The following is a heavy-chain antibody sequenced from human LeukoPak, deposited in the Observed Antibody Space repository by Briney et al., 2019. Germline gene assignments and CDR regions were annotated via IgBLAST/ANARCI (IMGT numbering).Heavy chain of an antibody. CDR1: GGSISSYY. CDR3: ARVPRSYYYYYYMDV. J-gene: IGHJ6*03. CDR2: IYYSGST. Sequence: KPSETLSLTCTVSGGSISSYYWSWIRQPPGKGLEWIGYIYYSGSTNYNPSLKSRVTMSADTSKNQFSLKLSSVTAADTAVYYCARVPRSYYYYYYMDVWGKGTTVTVSS. V-gene: IGHV4-59*01.